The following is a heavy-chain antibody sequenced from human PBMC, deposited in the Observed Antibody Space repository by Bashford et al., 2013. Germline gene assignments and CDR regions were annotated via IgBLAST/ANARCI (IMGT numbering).Heavy chain of an antibody. J-gene: IGHJ4*02. V-gene: IGHV3-30*04. CDR2: ISYDGNDK. Sequence: VRQAPGKGLEWVAVISYDGNDKYYADSVKGRFTISRDNSKSTLYLQMNSLRAEDTALYYCAGYSSGWTPXTPLNFWGQGTLVHRLP. CDR3: AGYSSGWTPXTPLNF. D-gene: IGHD6-19*01.